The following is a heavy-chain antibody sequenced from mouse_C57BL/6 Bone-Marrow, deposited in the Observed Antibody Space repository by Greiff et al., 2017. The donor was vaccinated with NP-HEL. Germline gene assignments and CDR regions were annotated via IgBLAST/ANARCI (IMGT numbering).Heavy chain of an antibody. CDR2: IDPSDSET. CDR3: ARSLITTVGGYFDY. CDR1: GYTFTSYW. Sequence: QVQLQQPGAELVRPGSSVKLSCKASGYTFTSYWMHWVKQRPIQGLEWIGNIDPSDSETHYNQKFKDKATLTVDKSSSTAYMQLSSLTSEDSAVYYCARSLITTVGGYFDYWGKGTTLTVSS. J-gene: IGHJ2*01. V-gene: IGHV1-52*01. D-gene: IGHD1-1*01.